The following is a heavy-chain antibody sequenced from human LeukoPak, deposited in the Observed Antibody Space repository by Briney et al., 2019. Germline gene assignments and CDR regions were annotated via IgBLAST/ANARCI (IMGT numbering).Heavy chain of an antibody. J-gene: IGHJ4*02. CDR1: GGSFSGDY. D-gene: IGHD4-17*01. CDR2: ITHSGSS. V-gene: IGHV4-34*01. CDR3: ARGTMTTVTYYFDY. Sequence: SETLPLTCTVYGGSFSGDYWSWIRQPPGKGLEWIVEITHSGSSSYNPSLKSRVTISVDTSKNQFSLKLSSVTAADTAVYYCARGTMTTVTYYFDYWGQGTLVTVSS.